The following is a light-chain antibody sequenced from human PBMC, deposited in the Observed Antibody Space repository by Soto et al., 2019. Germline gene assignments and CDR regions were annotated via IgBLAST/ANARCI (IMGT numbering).Light chain of an antibody. CDR2: QDS. CDR1: KLGDKY. Sequence: SYELTQPPSVSVSPVQTASITCSGDKLGDKYACWYQQKPGQSPVLVIYQDSKRPSGIPERFSGSNSGNTATLTISGTQAMDEADYYCQAWDSSTSVFGTGTKLTVL. CDR3: QAWDSSTSV. J-gene: IGLJ1*01. V-gene: IGLV3-1*01.